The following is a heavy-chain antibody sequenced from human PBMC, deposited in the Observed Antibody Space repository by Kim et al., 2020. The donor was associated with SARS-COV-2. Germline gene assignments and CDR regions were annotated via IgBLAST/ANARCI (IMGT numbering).Heavy chain of an antibody. V-gene: IGHV3-48*03. Sequence: SVKRRFTISRDNAKNSLYLQMNSLRAEDTAVYYCAREVYSGYDWGWYFDLWGRGTLVTVSS. D-gene: IGHD5-12*01. J-gene: IGHJ2*01. CDR3: AREVYSGYDWGWYFDL.